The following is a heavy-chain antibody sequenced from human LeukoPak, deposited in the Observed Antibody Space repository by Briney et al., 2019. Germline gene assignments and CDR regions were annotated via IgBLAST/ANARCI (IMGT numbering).Heavy chain of an antibody. V-gene: IGHV3-21*01. CDR1: GFTFSSYS. Sequence: GGSLRLSCEVSGFTFSSYSMNWVRQAPGNGLEWVSSITGSSTYIHYADSVKGRFTISRDNAKNSLYLQMNSLRAEDRAVYYCARGFADFVWGSYPSSYWGQGILVTVSS. CDR2: ITGSSTYI. D-gene: IGHD3-16*02. CDR3: ARGFADFVWGSYPSSY. J-gene: IGHJ4*02.